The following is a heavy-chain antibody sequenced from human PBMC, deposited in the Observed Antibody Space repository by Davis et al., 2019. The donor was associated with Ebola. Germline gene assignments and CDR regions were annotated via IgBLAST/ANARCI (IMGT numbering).Heavy chain of an antibody. CDR1: AASISSSGYY. V-gene: IGHV4-31*03. D-gene: IGHD1-26*01. CDR3: ARADYSGSYYDWYFDL. J-gene: IGHJ2*01. CDR2: ISNRQST. Sequence: PSETLSLTCSVSAASISSSGYYWTWIRQHPEKGVEWIGYISNRQSTSYNPSLQSRVTVSVDTSKNQFSLKLNYVTAADTDVYYCARADYSGSYYDWYFDLWGRGTLVTVSS.